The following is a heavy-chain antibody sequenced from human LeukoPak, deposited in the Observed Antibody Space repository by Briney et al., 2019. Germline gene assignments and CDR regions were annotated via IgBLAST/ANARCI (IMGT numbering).Heavy chain of an antibody. CDR2: IYSGGGST. Sequence: GGSLRLSCAASGFTVSNNYMSWVRQAPGKGLEWVSVIYSGGGSTYYADSVKGRFTISRDNSKNTLYLQMNSLRAEDTAVYYCARDYYGGNSEVISWHFDLWGRGTLVSVSS. J-gene: IGHJ2*01. V-gene: IGHV3-66*01. CDR1: GFTVSNNY. D-gene: IGHD4-23*01. CDR3: ARDYYGGNSEVISWHFDL.